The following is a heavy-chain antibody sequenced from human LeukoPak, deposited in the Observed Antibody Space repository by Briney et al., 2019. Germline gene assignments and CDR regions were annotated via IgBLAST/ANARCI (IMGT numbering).Heavy chain of an antibody. V-gene: IGHV4-31*03. CDR1: GGSISSGYY. D-gene: IGHD3-22*01. CDR3: ARVYDSSGLADY. CDR2: IYYSGST. J-gene: IGHJ4*02. Sequence: SETLSLTRSVSGGSISSGYYWSWIRQHPGKGLEWIGYIYYSGSTYYNPSLKSRATISLDTSKNQFSLRLSSVTAADTAVYYCARVYDSSGLADYWGQGTLVTVSS.